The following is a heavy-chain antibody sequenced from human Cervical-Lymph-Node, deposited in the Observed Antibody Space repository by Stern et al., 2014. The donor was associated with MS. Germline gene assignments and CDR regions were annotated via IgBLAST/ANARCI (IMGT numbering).Heavy chain of an antibody. CDR1: GYPFTTYY. J-gene: IGHJ4*02. V-gene: IGHV1-46*01. CDR2: INPDGGGT. Sequence: DQLVESGAEVREPGASVTLSCATSGYPFTTYYIHWVRQAPGQGLEWFGLINPDGGGTAYAQRFQGRVTVTRDTSTSTVYMTLSSLKSDDTGVFYCTIPNPAFEYWGQGTPVAVSS. CDR3: TIPNPAFEY. D-gene: IGHD2-21*01.